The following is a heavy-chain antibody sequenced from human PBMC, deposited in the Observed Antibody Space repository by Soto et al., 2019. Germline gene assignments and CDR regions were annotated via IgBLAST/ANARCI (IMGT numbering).Heavy chain of an antibody. CDR2: IYYSGST. CDR3: ATGRRGLYFDY. D-gene: IGHD3-10*01. J-gene: IGHJ4*02. CDR1: GGSISSGDYY. V-gene: IGHV4-30-4*01. Sequence: SETLSLTCTVPGGSISSGDYYWSWIRQPPGKGLEWIGYIYYSGSTYYNPSLKSRVTISVDTSKNQFSLKLSSVTAADTAVYYCATGRRGLYFDYWGQGTLVTVSS.